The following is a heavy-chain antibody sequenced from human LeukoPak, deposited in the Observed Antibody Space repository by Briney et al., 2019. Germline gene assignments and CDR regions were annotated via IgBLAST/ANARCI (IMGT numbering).Heavy chain of an antibody. J-gene: IGHJ4*02. V-gene: IGHV3-11*04. CDR1: GFTFSDYY. D-gene: IGHD6-6*01. CDR3: ASCYVYSSSVDY. CDR2: ISSSGSTI. Sequence: GGSLRLSCEASGFTFSDYYMSWIRQAPGKGLEWVSYISSSGSTIYYADSVKGRFTIPRDNAKNSLYLQMNSLRAEDTAVYYCASCYVYSSSVDYWGQGTLVTVSS.